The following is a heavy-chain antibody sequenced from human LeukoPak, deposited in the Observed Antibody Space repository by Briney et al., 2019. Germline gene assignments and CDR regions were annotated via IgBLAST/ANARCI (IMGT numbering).Heavy chain of an antibody. CDR2: IRSKAYGGTT. D-gene: IGHD6-13*01. CDR1: GFTFGDYA. CDR3: TRDLAPGYSSSWCFRAFDI. J-gene: IGHJ3*02. V-gene: IGHV3-49*03. Sequence: PGGSLRLSCTASGFTFGDYAMSWFRQAPGKGLEWVGFIRSKAYGGTTEYAASVKGRFTISRDDSKSIAYLQMNSLKTEDTAVYYCTRDLAPGYSSSWCFRAFDIWGQGTMVTVSS.